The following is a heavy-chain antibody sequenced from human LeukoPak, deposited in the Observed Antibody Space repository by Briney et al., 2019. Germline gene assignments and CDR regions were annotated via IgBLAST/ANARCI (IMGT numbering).Heavy chain of an antibody. Sequence: PGGSLRLSCAASGFTFSSYSMNWVRQAPGKGLEWVSSISSRSSYIYYADSVKGRFTISRDNAKNSLYLQMNSLRAEDTAVYYCASGSSTHGEYYFDYWGQGTLVTVSS. CDR3: ASGSSTHGEYYFDY. V-gene: IGHV3-21*01. J-gene: IGHJ4*02. CDR1: GFTFSSYS. CDR2: ISSRSSYI. D-gene: IGHD5-18*01.